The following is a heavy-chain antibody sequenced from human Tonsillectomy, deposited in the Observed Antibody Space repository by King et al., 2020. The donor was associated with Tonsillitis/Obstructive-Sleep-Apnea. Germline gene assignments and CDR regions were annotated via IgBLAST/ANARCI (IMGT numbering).Heavy chain of an antibody. Sequence: TLKESGPTLVKPTQTLTLTCTFSGFSLSTSGVGVSWIRQPPGKALEWLALIYWDDDKRYSPSLKSRLTITKDTSKNQVVLTMTNMDPVDTATYYCARLTYYDFWSGPDYFDYWGQGTLVTVSS. CDR1: GFSLSTSGVG. D-gene: IGHD3-3*01. V-gene: IGHV2-5*02. J-gene: IGHJ4*02. CDR2: IYWDDDK. CDR3: ARLTYYDFWSGPDYFDY.